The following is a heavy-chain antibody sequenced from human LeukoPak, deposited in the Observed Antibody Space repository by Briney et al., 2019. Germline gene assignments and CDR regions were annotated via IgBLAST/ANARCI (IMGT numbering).Heavy chain of an antibody. Sequence: GESLKISCEGSGYTFATYWIGWVRQMPGKGLEWMGIIYPGDSDTRYSPSFQGQVTISADKSISAAYLQWSSLKASDTAMYYCARRGGSLNYVDYWGQGTLVTVAS. CDR1: GYTFATYW. CDR2: IYPGDSDT. CDR3: ARRGGSLNYVDY. V-gene: IGHV5-51*01. D-gene: IGHD1-26*01. J-gene: IGHJ4*02.